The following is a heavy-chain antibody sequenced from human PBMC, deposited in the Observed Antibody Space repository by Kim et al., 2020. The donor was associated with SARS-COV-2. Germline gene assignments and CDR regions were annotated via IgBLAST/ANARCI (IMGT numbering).Heavy chain of an antibody. J-gene: IGHJ4*02. D-gene: IGHD7-27*01. V-gene: IGHV3-48*03. CDR2: ISSSGSNT. CDR3: AELGHGGY. CDR1: GFTFSTFE. Sequence: GGSLRLSCAASGFTFSTFEMQWVRQAPGKGLEWLSYISSSGSNTYYADSVKGRFTISRDNAKNSLYLQMNSLRAEDTAVYYCAELGHGGYWGQGTLVIVSS.